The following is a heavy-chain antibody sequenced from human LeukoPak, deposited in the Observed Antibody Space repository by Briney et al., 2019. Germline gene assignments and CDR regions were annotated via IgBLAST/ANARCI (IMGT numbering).Heavy chain of an antibody. CDR3: ARNPQWLLWERLNWFDP. Sequence: SVKVSCKASGGTFSSYAISWVRQAPGQGLEWMGGIIPIFGTANYAQKFQGRVTITTDESTSTAYMELSSLRSEGTAVYYCARNPQWLLWERLNWFDPWGQGTLVTVSS. CDR1: GGTFSSYA. J-gene: IGHJ5*02. D-gene: IGHD3-3*01. CDR2: IIPIFGTA. V-gene: IGHV1-69*05.